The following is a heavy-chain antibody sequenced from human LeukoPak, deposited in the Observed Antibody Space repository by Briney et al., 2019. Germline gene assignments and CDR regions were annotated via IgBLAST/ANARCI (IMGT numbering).Heavy chain of an antibody. V-gene: IGHV3-23*01. Sequence: GGSLRLSCAASGFTFSSYAMSWVCQAPGKGLKWVSAISGSGGSTCYADSVKGRFTISRDNSKNTLYLQMNSLRAEDTAVYYCAKVRVWFGENHFDYWGQGTLVTVSS. CDR3: AKVRVWFGENHFDY. D-gene: IGHD3-10*01. CDR1: GFTFSSYA. J-gene: IGHJ4*02. CDR2: ISGSGGST.